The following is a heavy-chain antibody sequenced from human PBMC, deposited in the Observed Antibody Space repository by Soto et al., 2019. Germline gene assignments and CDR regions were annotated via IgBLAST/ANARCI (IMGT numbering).Heavy chain of an antibody. CDR1: GFIFTNFW. CDR2: IDTSGSST. V-gene: IGHV3-74*01. CDR3: AKDSWYFDI. Sequence: PGGSLRLSCEASGFIFTNFWMHWVRQVPGKGLVWVSRIDTSGSSTSYADSVKGRFTITRDNAKNTVSLQMNSLRAEDTGVYYCAKDSWYFDIWSQGSLVTVSS. J-gene: IGHJ4*02. D-gene: IGHD6-13*01.